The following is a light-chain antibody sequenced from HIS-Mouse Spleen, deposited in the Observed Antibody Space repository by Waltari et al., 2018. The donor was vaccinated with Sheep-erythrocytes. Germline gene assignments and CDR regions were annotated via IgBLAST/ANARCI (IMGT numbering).Light chain of an antibody. CDR1: QGISSY. CDR3: QQYYSYYT. Sequence: AIRMTQSPSSLSASTRDRVTITCRASQGISSYLAWYQQKPGKAPKLLIYAASTLQSGVPSRFSGSGSGTDFTLTISCLQSEDFATYYCQQYYSYYTFGQGTKLEIK. J-gene: IGKJ2*01. V-gene: IGKV1-8*01. CDR2: AAS.